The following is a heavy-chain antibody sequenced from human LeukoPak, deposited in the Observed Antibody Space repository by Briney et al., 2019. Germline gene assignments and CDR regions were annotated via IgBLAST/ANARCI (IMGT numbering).Heavy chain of an antibody. J-gene: IGHJ4*02. CDR3: ARCRSYGYRYYFDY. CDR1: GGSFSGYY. D-gene: IGHD5-18*01. CDR2: INHSGST. Sequence: SETLSLTCAVSGGSFSGYYWSWIRQPPGKGLEWIGEINHSGSTNYNPSLKSRVTISVDTSKNQFSLKLSSVTAADTAVYYCARCRSYGYRYYFDYWGQGTLVTVSS. V-gene: IGHV4-34*01.